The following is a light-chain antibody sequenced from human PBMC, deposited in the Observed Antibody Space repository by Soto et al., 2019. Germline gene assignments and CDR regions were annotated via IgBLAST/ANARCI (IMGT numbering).Light chain of an antibody. CDR3: QHYNSYSEA. CDR2: KAS. J-gene: IGKJ1*01. V-gene: IGKV1-5*03. Sequence: DIQMTQSPSSLGGSVGDGVSMXWRASQTLGSGIVWFQQKPGKAPKLLISKASTLKTGVPPRFSGSGSGTEFTLTISSRQPEDFATYYRQHYNSYSEAFGQGTKVDIK. CDR1: QTLGSG.